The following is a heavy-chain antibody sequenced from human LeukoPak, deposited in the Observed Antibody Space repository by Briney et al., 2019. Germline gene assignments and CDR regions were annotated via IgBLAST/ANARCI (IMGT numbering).Heavy chain of an antibody. J-gene: IGHJ4*02. V-gene: IGHV3-7*01. CDR2: IKQDGSQ. Sequence: GGSLRLSCAASGFAFSRHWMGRVRQAPGKGLEWVANIKQDGSQYYVDSVKGRFIISRDNAKNSLDLQMNSLRAEDTAVYSCARGPDYGDRLDYFDYWGQGTLVTVSS. CDR3: ARGPDYGDRLDYFDY. CDR1: GFAFSRHW. D-gene: IGHD4-17*01.